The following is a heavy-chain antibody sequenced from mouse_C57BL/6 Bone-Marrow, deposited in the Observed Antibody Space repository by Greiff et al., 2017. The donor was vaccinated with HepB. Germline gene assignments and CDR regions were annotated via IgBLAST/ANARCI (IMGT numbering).Heavy chain of an antibody. D-gene: IGHD2-5*01. Sequence: VHVKQSGAELVRPGASVKLSCTASGFNIKDDYMHWVKQRPEQGLEWIGWIDPENGDTEYASKFQGKATITADTSSNTAYLQLSSLTSEVTAVYYCTTYYSNFDYWGQGTTLTVSS. V-gene: IGHV14-4*01. CDR3: TTYYSNFDY. CDR1: GFNIKDDY. CDR2: IDPENGDT. J-gene: IGHJ2*01.